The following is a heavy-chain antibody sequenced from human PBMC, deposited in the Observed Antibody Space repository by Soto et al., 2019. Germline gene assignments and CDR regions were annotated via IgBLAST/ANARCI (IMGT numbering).Heavy chain of an antibody. Sequence: GGSLRLSCVASGFTISNYWMHWVRQAPGKGLIWVSRISPDGSTTNYADSVKGRFTISRDNAKNTLYLQMDSLRAEDTALYYCTRVISGSSGLFDYWGQGTLVTVSS. D-gene: IGHD1-26*01. CDR2: ISPDGSTT. CDR3: TRVISGSSGLFDY. J-gene: IGHJ4*02. CDR1: GFTISNYW. V-gene: IGHV3-74*01.